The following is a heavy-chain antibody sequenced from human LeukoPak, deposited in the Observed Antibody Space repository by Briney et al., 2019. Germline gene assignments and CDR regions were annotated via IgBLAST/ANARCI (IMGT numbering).Heavy chain of an antibody. CDR2: ISPAGDST. Sequence: GGSLRLSCAASGFTFSSYSMNWVRQAPGAGLEWVSAISPAGDSTTDADSVKGRFTISRDNAKSSLYLQMNSLRDEDTAVYYCAKTTVVTGYWYFDLWGRGTLVTVSS. J-gene: IGHJ2*01. CDR3: AKTTVVTGYWYFDL. V-gene: IGHV3-23*01. CDR1: GFTFSSYS. D-gene: IGHD4-23*01.